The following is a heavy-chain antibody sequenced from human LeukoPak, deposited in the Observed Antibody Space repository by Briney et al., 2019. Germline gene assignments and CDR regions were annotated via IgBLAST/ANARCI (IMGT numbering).Heavy chain of an antibody. CDR1: GGSSSGYY. D-gene: IGHD6-13*01. V-gene: IGHV4-34*01. Sequence: SETLSLTCAVYGGSSSGYYWSWIRQPPGKRLEWIGEINHSGTTNYNPSLKSRVTISVDTSKNQFSLKLSSVTAADTAVYYCAREIGRKQLVPGYWGQGTLVTVSS. CDR2: INHSGTT. J-gene: IGHJ4*02. CDR3: AREIGRKQLVPGY.